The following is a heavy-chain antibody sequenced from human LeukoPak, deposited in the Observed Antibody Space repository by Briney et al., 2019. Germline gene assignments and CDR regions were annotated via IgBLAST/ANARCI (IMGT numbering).Heavy chain of an antibody. J-gene: IGHJ6*02. D-gene: IGHD2-2*01. Sequence: SQTLSLTCAVSGGSISSGGYYWSWIRQHPGEGLEWIGYIFYSGSTYYNPSLKSRVTISVDTSKNQFSLKLSSVTAADTAVYYCARQRRYCSSTSCYFGYYGLDVWGQGTMVTVSS. V-gene: IGHV4-31*11. CDR2: IFYSGST. CDR1: GGSISSGGYY. CDR3: ARQRRYCSSTSCYFGYYGLDV.